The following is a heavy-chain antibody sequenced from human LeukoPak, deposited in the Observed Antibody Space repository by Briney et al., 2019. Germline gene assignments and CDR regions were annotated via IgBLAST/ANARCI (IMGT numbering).Heavy chain of an antibody. CDR1: GYTFTSCA. V-gene: IGHV1-69*13. J-gene: IGHJ4*02. CDR3: ARDGGYSGYEAEYYFDY. Sequence: SVKVSCKASGYTFTSCAISWVRQAPGQGLEWMGGIIPIFGTANYAQKFQGRVTITADESTSTAYMELSSLRSEDTAVYYCARDGGYSGYEAEYYFDYWGQGTLVTVSS. CDR2: IIPIFGTA. D-gene: IGHD5-12*01.